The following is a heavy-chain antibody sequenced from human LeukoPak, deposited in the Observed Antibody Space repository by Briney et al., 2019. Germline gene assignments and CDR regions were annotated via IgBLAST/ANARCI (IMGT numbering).Heavy chain of an antibody. CDR3: ARQRYGDYSSDY. CDR1: GFTFSSYS. CDR2: ISSINTYI. J-gene: IGHJ4*02. V-gene: IGHV3-21*01. D-gene: IGHD4-17*01. Sequence: GGSLRLSCAASGFTFSSYSMNWVRQAPGKGLEWVSSISSINTYISYADSVKGRFTISRDTAKNSLYLQMNSLRAEDTAVYYCARQRYGDYSSDYWGQGTLVTVSS.